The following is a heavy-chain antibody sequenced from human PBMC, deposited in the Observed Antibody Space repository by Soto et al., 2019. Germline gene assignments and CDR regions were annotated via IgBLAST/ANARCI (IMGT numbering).Heavy chain of an antibody. V-gene: IGHV3-23*01. J-gene: IGHJ4*02. CDR3: VKRGGPAIPWWYFHN. D-gene: IGHD2-2*02. CDR1: GFTFSSYA. CDR2: IRGSGSNT. Sequence: EAQLLESGGGLVQPGGSLRLSCAASGFTFSSYAMSWVRQAPGKGLEWVSVIRGSGSNTYYADSVKGRFTISRDNSKRMVYVQLNSLRAEDTAVYYCVKRGGPAIPWWYFHNWGQGALFTDSS.